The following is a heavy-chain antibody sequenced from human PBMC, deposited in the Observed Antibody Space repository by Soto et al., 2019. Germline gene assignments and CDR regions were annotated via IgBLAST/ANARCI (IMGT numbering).Heavy chain of an antibody. CDR2: ISYDGSNK. CDR3: AKDLYYYGSGSYYNAFDI. V-gene: IGHV3-30*18. CDR1: GFTFSSYG. D-gene: IGHD3-10*01. Sequence: GGSLRLSCAASGFTFSSYGMHWVRQAPGKGLEWVAVISYDGSNKYYADSVKGRFTISRDNSKNTLYLQMNSLRAEDTAVYYCAKDLYYYGSGSYYNAFDIWGQGTMVTVSS. J-gene: IGHJ3*02.